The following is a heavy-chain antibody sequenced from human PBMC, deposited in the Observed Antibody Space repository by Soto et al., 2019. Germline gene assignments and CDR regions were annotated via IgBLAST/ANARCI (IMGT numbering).Heavy chain of an antibody. V-gene: IGHV1-3*01. J-gene: IGHJ5*02. D-gene: IGHD3-10*01. CDR3: VRGVGVRGLTELFGWFDP. Sequence: QVQLVQSGAEVKKPGASVKVSCKASGYTFTSYAMHWVRQAPGQRLEWMGWINAGNGNTKYSQKFQGRVTITRDTSASTAYMELSSLRSEDTAVYYCVRGVGVRGLTELFGWFDPWGQGTLVTVSS. CDR2: INAGNGNT. CDR1: GYTFTSYA.